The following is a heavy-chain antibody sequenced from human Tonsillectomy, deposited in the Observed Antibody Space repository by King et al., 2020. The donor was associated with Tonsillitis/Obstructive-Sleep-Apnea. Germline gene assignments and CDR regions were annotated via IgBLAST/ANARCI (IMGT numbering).Heavy chain of an antibody. CDR2: ITSKTFGGTT. CDR3: TRTIAAAVPYYLDY. D-gene: IGHD6-13*01. Sequence: LQLVQSGGGLVQPGRSLRLSCTASGFTFGDYAMSWVRQAPGKGLEWVGFITSKTFGGTTEYAASVKGRFTISTDDSKSIAYLQMNSLKTEDTAVYYCTRTIAAAVPYYLDYWGQGTPVTVSS. V-gene: IGHV3-49*04. J-gene: IGHJ4*02. CDR1: GFTFGDYA.